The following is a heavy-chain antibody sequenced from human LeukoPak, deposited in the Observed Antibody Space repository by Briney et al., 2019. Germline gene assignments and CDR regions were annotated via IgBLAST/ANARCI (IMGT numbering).Heavy chain of an antibody. CDR2: ISSSSSYI. V-gene: IGHV3-21*04. CDR1: GFTFSSYS. D-gene: IGHD2-2*01. Sequence: GGSLRPSCAASGFTFSSYSMDWVRQAPGKGLEWVSSISSSSSYIYYADSVKGRFTISRDNAKNSLYLQMNSLRAEDMALYYCARGGILGYCSSTSCPLDVWGKGTTVTVSS. CDR3: ARGGILGYCSSTSCPLDV. J-gene: IGHJ6*04.